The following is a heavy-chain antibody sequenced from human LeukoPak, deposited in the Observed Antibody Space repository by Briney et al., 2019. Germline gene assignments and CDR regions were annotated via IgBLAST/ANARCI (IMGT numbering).Heavy chain of an antibody. CDR1: GFTFSSYS. J-gene: IGHJ4*02. V-gene: IGHV4-59*08. CDR3: ARRAIRGGFDY. Sequence: GSLRLSCAASGFTFSSYSMNWVRQAPGKGLEWVGYIYYSGSTNYNPSLKSRVTISVDTSKNQFSLKLSSVTAADTAVYYRARRAIRGGFDYWGQGTPVTVSS. CDR2: IYYSGST. D-gene: IGHD3-10*01.